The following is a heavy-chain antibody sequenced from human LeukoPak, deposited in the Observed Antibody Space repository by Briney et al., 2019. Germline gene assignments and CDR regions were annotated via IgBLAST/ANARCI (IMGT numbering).Heavy chain of an antibody. J-gene: IGHJ4*02. D-gene: IGHD2-21*01. CDR3: AKDFRIGYSAHFDY. CDR2: IYENGGTT. Sequence: GGSLRLSCVGSGFTFRSRAMSWVRQAPEKGLESVSGIYENGGTTYYAGSVKGRFSISRDNSKNTLYLQMDSLRGEDTAVYYCAKDFRIGYSAHFDYWGQGALVTVSS. V-gene: IGHV3-23*01. CDR1: GFTFRSRA.